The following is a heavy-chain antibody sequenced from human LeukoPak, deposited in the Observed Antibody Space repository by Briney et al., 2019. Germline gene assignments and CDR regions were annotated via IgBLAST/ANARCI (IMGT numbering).Heavy chain of an antibody. D-gene: IGHD3-10*01. J-gene: IGHJ6*02. Sequence: GGSLRLSCAASGFTFSSYDVHWVRQATGKGLEWVSAINSAGDTYYPGSVKGRFSISRENAKNSLYLQMNSLRAGDTAVYFCARASGWGMDVRGQGTTVIVSS. CDR1: GFTFSSYD. CDR3: ARASGWGMDV. CDR2: INSAGDT. V-gene: IGHV3-13*04.